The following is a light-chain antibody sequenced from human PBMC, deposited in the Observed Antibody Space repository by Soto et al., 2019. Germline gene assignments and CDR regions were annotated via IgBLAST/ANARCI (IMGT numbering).Light chain of an antibody. CDR1: QDISNY. V-gene: IGKV1-33*01. J-gene: IGKJ4*01. Sequence: DIQMTQSPSSLSASVGDRVTITCQASQDISNYLNWYQQKPGKAPKLLIYDASNLETGVPSRFSGSGSGTDFTFTISSLQPEDIATYYCQPYDNLQNVGGGTKVDIK. CDR2: DAS. CDR3: QPYDNLQN.